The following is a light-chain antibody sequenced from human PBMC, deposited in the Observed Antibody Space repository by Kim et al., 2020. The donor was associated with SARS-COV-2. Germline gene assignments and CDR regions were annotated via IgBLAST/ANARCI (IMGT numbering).Light chain of an antibody. J-gene: IGLJ3*02. CDR2: DTN. V-gene: IGLV7-46*01. Sequence: PGGTVTLTCGSSTGVGTSGHYPYWFQQKPGQAPRTLIYDTNNKHSWTPARFSGSLLGGKAALTLSGAQPEDEAEYYCLLSYSDAWVFGGGTKVTVL. CDR1: TGVGTSGHY. CDR3: LLSYSDAWV.